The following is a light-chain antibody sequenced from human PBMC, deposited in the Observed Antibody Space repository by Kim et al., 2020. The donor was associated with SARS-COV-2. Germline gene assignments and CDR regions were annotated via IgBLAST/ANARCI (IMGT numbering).Light chain of an antibody. Sequence: SELTQPPSASGSPGQRVTISCSGSSSNIGSNNVVWYQQLPGAAPNHLIYSNNQRPSGIPDRFSGSRSGTSASLAISGLQSGDEADYYCAVWDDSLKQGVFGGGTQLTVL. J-gene: IGLJ3*02. CDR2: SNN. CDR1: SSNIGSNN. CDR3: AVWDDSLKQGV. V-gene: IGLV1-44*01.